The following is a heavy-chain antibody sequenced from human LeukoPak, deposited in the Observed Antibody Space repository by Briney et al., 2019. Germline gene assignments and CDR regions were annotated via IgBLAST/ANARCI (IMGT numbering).Heavy chain of an antibody. CDR2: INHSGST. CDR1: GGSFRGYY. D-gene: IGHD6-13*01. Sequence: SETLSLTCAVHGGSFRGYYWSWIRQPPGKGLEWIGEINHSGSTNYNPSLKSRVTISVDTSKNQFSLKLSSVTAADTAAYYCARGIPKRDYSSSWYPDAFDIRGQGTMVTVSS. V-gene: IGHV4-34*01. CDR3: ARGIPKRDYSSSWYPDAFDI. J-gene: IGHJ3*02.